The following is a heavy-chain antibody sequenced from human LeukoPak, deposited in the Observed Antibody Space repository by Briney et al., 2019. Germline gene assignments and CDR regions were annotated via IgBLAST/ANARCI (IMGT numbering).Heavy chain of an antibody. D-gene: IGHD3-22*01. CDR2: INPSGGST. CDR3: ARNGESDDYYDSSGYYDY. J-gene: IGHJ4*02. CDR1: GYTFTSYY. Sequence: ASVKVSCKASGYTFTSYYMHWVRQAPGQGLEWMGIINPSGGSTSYAQKFQGRVTMTRDTSTSTVYMELSSLRSEDTAVYYCARNGESDDYYDSSGYYDYWGQGTLVTVSS. V-gene: IGHV1-46*01.